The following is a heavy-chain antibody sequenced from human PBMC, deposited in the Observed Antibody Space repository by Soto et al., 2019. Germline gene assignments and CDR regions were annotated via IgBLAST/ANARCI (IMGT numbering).Heavy chain of an antibody. D-gene: IGHD5-12*01. CDR2: ISGSGGST. CDR1: GFTFSSYA. CDR3: AKDLGDGWVEMATTYYFDY. V-gene: IGHV3-23*01. Sequence: GGSLRLSCAASGFTFSSYAMSWVRQAPGKGLEWVSAISGSGGSTYYADSVKGRFTISRDNSKNTLYLQMNSLRAEDTAVYYCAKDLGDGWVEMATTYYFDYWGQGTLVTVSS. J-gene: IGHJ4*02.